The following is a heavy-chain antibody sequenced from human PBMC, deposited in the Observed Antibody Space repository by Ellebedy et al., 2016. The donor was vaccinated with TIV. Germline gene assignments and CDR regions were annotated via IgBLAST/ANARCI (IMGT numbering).Heavy chain of an antibody. D-gene: IGHD3-22*01. J-gene: IGHJ4*02. CDR2: ISGGGDST. CDR3: AKGTSSGFNYDRVGFEY. V-gene: IGHV3-23*01. CDR1: GFTFSSFA. Sequence: GESLKISCAASGFTFSSFAMHWVRQAPGKGLEWLSVISGGGDSTYHAGSVKGRSTITRYNSKNTLYLQMDRLRAEDTAVYYCAKGTSSGFNYDRVGFEYWGQGALVTVSS.